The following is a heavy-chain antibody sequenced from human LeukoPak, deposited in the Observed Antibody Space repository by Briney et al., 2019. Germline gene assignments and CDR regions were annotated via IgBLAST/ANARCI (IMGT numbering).Heavy chain of an antibody. CDR2: IYYSGST. V-gene: IGHV4-59*01. CDR1: GGSISSYY. Sequence: SETLSLTCTVSGGSISSYYWSWIRQPPGKGLEWIGYIYYSGSTNYIPSLKSRVTISVDTSKNQFSLKLSSVTAADTAVYYCARAGRGYSYGVFDYWGQGTLVTVSS. D-gene: IGHD5-18*01. CDR3: ARAGRGYSYGVFDY. J-gene: IGHJ4*02.